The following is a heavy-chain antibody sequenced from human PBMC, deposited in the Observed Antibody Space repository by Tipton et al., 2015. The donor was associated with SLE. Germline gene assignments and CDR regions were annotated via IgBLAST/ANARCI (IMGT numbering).Heavy chain of an antibody. D-gene: IGHD3-3*01. V-gene: IGHV4-39*07. CDR1: GGSFSSSSYY. J-gene: IGHJ5*02. CDR3: ARGERITIFGVVIIGWFDP. CDR2: IYYSGST. Sequence: TLSLTCTVSGGSFSSSSYYWGWIRQPPGKGLEWIGSIYYSGSTYYNPSLKSRVTISVDTSKNQFSLKLSSVTAADTAVYYCARGERITIFGVVIIGWFDPWGQGTLVTVSS.